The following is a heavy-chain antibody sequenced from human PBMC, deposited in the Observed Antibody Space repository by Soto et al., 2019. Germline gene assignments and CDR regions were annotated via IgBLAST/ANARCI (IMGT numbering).Heavy chain of an antibody. J-gene: IGHJ4*02. Sequence: QVLLMQSGAEVKQPGSSVKVSCTSSGGPFRSSGISWVRQVPGQGLAWLGGIIPLFGTPSYARKFQDRLTISADESTTTAYMELSSLTSEDTAMYFCARDGTIQMANFDFWGQGTLVTVSS. CDR2: IIPLFGTP. CDR3: ARDGTIQMANFDF. V-gene: IGHV1-69*01. D-gene: IGHD1-7*01. CDR1: GGPFRSSG.